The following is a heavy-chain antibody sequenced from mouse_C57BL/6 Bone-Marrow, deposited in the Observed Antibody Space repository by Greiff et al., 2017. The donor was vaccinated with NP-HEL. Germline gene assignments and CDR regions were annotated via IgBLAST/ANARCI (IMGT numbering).Heavy chain of an antibody. CDR1: GFTFSNYW. Sequence: EVQLVESGGGLVQPGGSMKLSCVASGFTFSNYWMNWVRQSPEKGLEWVAQIRLKSDNYATHYAESVKGRFTISRDDSKSSVYLQMNNLRAEDTGIYYCTGRDGNSFDYWGQGTTLTVSS. V-gene: IGHV6-3*01. CDR3: TGRDGNSFDY. J-gene: IGHJ2*01. D-gene: IGHD2-1*01. CDR2: IRLKSDNYAT.